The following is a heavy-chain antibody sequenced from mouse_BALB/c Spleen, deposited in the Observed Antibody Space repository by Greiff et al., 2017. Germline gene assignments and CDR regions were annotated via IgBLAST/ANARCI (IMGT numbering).Heavy chain of an antibody. CDR1: GFTFSSYY. D-gene: IGHD1-2*01. CDR2: INSNGGST. V-gene: IGHV5-6-2*01. J-gene: IGHJ3*01. Sequence: EVKLMESGGGLVKLGGSLKLSCAASGFTFSSYYMSWVRQTPEKRLELVAAINSNGGSTYYPDTVKGRFTISRDNAKNTLYLQMSSLKSEDTALYYCASRITTATWFAYWGQGTLVTVSA. CDR3: ASRITTATWFAY.